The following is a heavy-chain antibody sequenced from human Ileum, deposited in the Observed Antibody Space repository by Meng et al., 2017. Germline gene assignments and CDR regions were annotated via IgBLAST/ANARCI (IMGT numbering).Heavy chain of an antibody. V-gene: IGHV3-15*01. D-gene: IGHD3-16*01. CDR1: GISFTGAW. CDR3: VTDIYD. CDR2: IKSKSDGETT. Sequence: GGSLRLSCAAFGISFTGAWMTWVRQAPGRGLEWVGRIKSKSDGETTDYAAPVKGRFIISRDDSTNTLFLQMNSLKTEDTGVYYCVTDIYDWGQGTVVTVSS. J-gene: IGHJ4*02.